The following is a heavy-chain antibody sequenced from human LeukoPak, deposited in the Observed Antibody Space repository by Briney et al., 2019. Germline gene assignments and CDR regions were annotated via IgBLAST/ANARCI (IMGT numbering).Heavy chain of an antibody. CDR1: GGSISSGGYY. D-gene: IGHD1-14*01. V-gene: IGHV4-31*03. J-gene: IGHJ5*02. CDR3: ARALVTTNWFDP. CDR2: IYYSGST. Sequence: SETLSLTCTVSGGSISSGGYYWSWIRQHPGKGLEWIGYIYYSGSTYYNPSLKSRVTISVDTSKNQFSLKLSSVTAADTAGYYCARALVTTNWFDPWGQGTLVTVSS.